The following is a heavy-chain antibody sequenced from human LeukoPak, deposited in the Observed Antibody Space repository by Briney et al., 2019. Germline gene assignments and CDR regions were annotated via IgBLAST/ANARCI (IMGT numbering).Heavy chain of an antibody. D-gene: IGHD3-16*01. CDR1: GFTFSNYA. CDR2: IRYDGSNK. Sequence: GGSLRLSCVASGFTFSNYAMHWVRQAPGKGLEWVAFIRYDGSNKYYADSVKGRITISRDNSKNTLYLQMNSLRAEDTAIYYCAKYPEEYCWGTSFDYWGQGTLVTVSS. J-gene: IGHJ4*02. V-gene: IGHV3-30*02. CDR3: AKYPEEYCWGTSFDY.